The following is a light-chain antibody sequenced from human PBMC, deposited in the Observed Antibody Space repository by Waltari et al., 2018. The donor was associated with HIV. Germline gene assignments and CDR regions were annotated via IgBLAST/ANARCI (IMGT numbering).Light chain of an antibody. J-gene: IGLJ3*02. V-gene: IGLV3-10*01. CDR1: ALPQNK. CDR2: EDS. CDR3: YSTDSSGSRWV. Sequence: SDELTQPPSASVSPGQTARSTCSGEALPQNKAYRYQQKSGQAPVLFIYEDSKRPSVIPERFSGSSAGTMATLTINEAQVEDEADYYCYSTDSSGSRWVFGGGTKLTVL.